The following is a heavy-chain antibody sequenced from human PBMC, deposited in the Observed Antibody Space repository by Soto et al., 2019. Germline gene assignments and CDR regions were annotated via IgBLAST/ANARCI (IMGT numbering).Heavy chain of an antibody. J-gene: IGHJ4*02. CDR1: GGSISIGGYY. V-gene: IGHV4-31*03. Sequence: PSETLSLTCTVSGGSISIGGYYWSWIRQHPGKGLEWIGYIYYSGSTYYNPSLKSRVTISVDTSKNQFSLKLSSVTAADTAVYYCARENLGYCSGGSCRNFDYWGQGTLVTVSS. CDR2: IYYSGST. CDR3: ARENLGYCSGGSCRNFDY. D-gene: IGHD2-15*01.